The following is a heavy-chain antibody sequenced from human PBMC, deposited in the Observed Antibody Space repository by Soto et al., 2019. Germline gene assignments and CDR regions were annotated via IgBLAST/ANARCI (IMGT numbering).Heavy chain of an antibody. CDR2: ISGSSSSI. V-gene: IGHV3-48*01. J-gene: IGHJ3*02. CDR1: GFTFSSYG. Sequence: GGSLRLSCAASGFTFSSYGIHWVRQAPGKGLEWISHISGSSSSIYYADTVKGRFAISRDNAKNSLYLQMNSLRAEDTAVYYCAREVLLRIWGQGTMVTVSS. D-gene: IGHD3-10*01. CDR3: AREVLLRI.